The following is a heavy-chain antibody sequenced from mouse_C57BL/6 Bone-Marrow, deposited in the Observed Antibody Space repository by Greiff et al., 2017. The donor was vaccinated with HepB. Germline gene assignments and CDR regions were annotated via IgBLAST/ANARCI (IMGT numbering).Heavy chain of an antibody. D-gene: IGHD2-3*01. V-gene: IGHV3-6*01. CDR1: GYSITSGYY. CDR3: ARERDGYYVGLYAMDY. J-gene: IGHJ4*01. CDR2: ISYDGSN. Sequence: EVKVEESGPGLVKPSQSLSLTCSVTGYSITSGYYWNWIRQFPGNKLEWMGYISYDGSNNYNPSLKNRISITRDTSKNQFFLKLNSVTTEDTATYYCARERDGYYVGLYAMDYWGQGTSVTVSS.